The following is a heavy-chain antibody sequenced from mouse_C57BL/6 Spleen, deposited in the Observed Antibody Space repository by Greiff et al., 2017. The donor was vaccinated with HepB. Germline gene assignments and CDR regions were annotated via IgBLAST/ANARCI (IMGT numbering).Heavy chain of an antibody. V-gene: IGHV3-6*01. Sequence: EVQLQQSGPGLVKPSQSLSLTCSVTGYSITSGYYWNWIRQFPGNKLEWMGYISYDGSNNYNPSLKNRISITRDTSKNQFFLKLNSVTTEDTATYYCSMVTTLYYYAMDYWGQGTSVTVSS. CDR3: SMVTTLYYYAMDY. CDR2: ISYDGSN. CDR1: GYSITSGYY. J-gene: IGHJ4*01. D-gene: IGHD2-1*01.